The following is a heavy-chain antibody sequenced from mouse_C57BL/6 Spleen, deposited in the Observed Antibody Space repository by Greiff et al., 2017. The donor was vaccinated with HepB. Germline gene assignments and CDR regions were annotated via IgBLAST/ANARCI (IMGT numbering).Heavy chain of an antibody. CDR3: ASNYDGYYFDY. V-gene: IGHV5-17*01. D-gene: IGHD2-3*01. CDR2: ISSGSSTI. CDR1: GFTFSDYG. Sequence: EVQLVESGGGLVKPGGSLKLSCAASGFTFSDYGMHWVRQAPEKGLEWVAYISSGSSTIYYADTVKGRFTISRDNAKNTLFLQMTSLRSEDTAMYYCASNYDGYYFDYWGQGTTLTVSS. J-gene: IGHJ2*01.